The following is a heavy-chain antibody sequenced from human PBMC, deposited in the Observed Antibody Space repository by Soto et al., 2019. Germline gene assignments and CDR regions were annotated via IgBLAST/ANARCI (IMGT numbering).Heavy chain of an antibody. J-gene: IGHJ5*02. V-gene: IGHV4-34*01. Sequence: KASETLSLTCAVYGGSFSCYYWSWIRQPPGKGLEWIGEINHSGSTNYNPSLKSRVTISVDTSKNQFSLKLSSVTAADTAVYYCARGRYYRPWGQGTLVTVSS. CDR2: INHSGST. CDR1: GGSFSCYY. D-gene: IGHD1-26*01. CDR3: ARGRYYRP.